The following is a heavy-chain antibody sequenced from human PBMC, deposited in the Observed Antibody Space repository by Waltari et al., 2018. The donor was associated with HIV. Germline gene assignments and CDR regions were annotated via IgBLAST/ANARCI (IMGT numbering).Heavy chain of an antibody. CDR3: ARRWLNDFCEGAFDI. Sequence: QVQLVQSGAEVKKPGASVKVSCKASGYTFTSYAMHWVRQAPGQRLEWMGWINAGNGNTKYSQKFQGRVTITRDTSASTAYMELSSLRSEDTAVYYCARRWLNDFCEGAFDIWGQGTMVTVSS. CDR2: INAGNGNT. J-gene: IGHJ3*02. D-gene: IGHD3-3*01. CDR1: GYTFTSYA. V-gene: IGHV1-3*01.